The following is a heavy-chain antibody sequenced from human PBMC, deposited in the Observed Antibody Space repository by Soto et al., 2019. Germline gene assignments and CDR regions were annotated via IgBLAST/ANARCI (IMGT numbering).Heavy chain of an antibody. CDR2: VSYDGSNE. J-gene: IGHJ3*02. CDR1: GFTFSNFA. V-gene: IGHV3-30*03. Sequence: QVQLVESGGGVVQPGRSLRVSCAASGFTFSNFAMHWVRQAPGKGLEWVATVSYDGSNEHYADSLKGRFTISRDNSKNTRYLQMDSPRAEDTALYYCARRIPLADPYGAFDIWGQGTRVTVSS. D-gene: IGHD6-13*01. CDR3: ARRIPLADPYGAFDI.